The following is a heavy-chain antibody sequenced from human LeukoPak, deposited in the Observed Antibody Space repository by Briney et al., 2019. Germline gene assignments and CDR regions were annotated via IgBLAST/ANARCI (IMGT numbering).Heavy chain of an antibody. CDR3: AREMERLLWFGELLEPNYFDY. V-gene: IGHV1-18*01. D-gene: IGHD3-10*01. Sequence: ASVKVSCKASGYTFTSYGISWVRQAPGQGLEWMGWISAYNGNTNYAQKFQGRVTMTRDTSASTVYMELSSLRSDDTAVYYCAREMERLLWFGELLEPNYFDYWGQGTLVTVSS. J-gene: IGHJ4*02. CDR1: GYTFTSYG. CDR2: ISAYNGNT.